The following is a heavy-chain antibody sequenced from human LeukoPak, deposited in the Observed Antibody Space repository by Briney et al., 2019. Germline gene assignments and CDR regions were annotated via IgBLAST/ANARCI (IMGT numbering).Heavy chain of an antibody. D-gene: IGHD2-2*01. CDR3: DCSSTSCYPLQGY. V-gene: IGHV3-30*02. CDR1: GFTFSSYA. Sequence: GGSLRLSCAASGFTFSSYAMHWIRQAPGKGLEWVAFIQYDGSNKYYADSVKGRFTISRDNSKNTLYLQMNSLRAEDTAVYYCDCSSTSCYPLQGYWGQGTLVTVSS. J-gene: IGHJ4*02. CDR2: IQYDGSNK.